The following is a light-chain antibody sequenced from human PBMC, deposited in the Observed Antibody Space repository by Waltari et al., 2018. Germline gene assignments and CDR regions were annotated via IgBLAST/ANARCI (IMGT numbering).Light chain of an antibody. CDR1: SSNIGAGYD. J-gene: IGLJ2*01. Sequence: QRVTFSCTGSSSNIGAGYDVHWYQQLPGTAPKLLIYGNNNRPSGVPDRFSGSKSGTSASLAITGLQAEDEADYYCQSYDSSSVVFGGGTKLTVL. CDR2: GNN. CDR3: QSYDSSSVV. V-gene: IGLV1-40*01.